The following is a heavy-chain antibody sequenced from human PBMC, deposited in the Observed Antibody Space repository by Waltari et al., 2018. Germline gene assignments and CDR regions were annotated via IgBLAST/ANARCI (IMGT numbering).Heavy chain of an antibody. CDR1: GFTFSSYA. CDR3: ARREVTTSTNWFDP. Sequence: EVQLLESGGGLVQPGGSLRLSCAASGFTFSSYAMSWVRQAPGKGLEGVSAISGSGGSTYYADSVKGRFTISRDKSKNTLYLQMNSLRAEDTAVYYCARREVTTSTNWFDPWGQGTLVTVSS. D-gene: IGHD4-17*01. J-gene: IGHJ5*02. CDR2: ISGSGGST. V-gene: IGHV3-23*01.